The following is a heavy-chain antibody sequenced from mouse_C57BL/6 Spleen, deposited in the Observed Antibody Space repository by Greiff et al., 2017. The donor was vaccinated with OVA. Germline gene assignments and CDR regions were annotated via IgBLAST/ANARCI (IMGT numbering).Heavy chain of an antibody. CDR2: ISYDGSN. V-gene: IGHV3-6*01. CDR3: ASQFYYGSSYTFAY. J-gene: IGHJ3*01. D-gene: IGHD1-1*01. Sequence: EVQLQESGPGLVKPSQSLSLTCSVTGYSITSGYYWNWIRQFPGNKLEWMGYISYDGSNNYNPSLKNRISITCDTSKNQFFLKLNSVTTEDTATYYCASQFYYGSSYTFAYWGQGTLVTVSA. CDR1: GYSITSGYY.